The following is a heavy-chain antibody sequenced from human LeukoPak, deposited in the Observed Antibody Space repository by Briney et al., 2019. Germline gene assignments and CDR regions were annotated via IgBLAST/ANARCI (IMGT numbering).Heavy chain of an antibody. CDR3: ARGPYSYDSSGAFDI. Sequence: SETLSLTCTVSGGSISSYFWSWIRQPAGKGLEWIGRIYASGSTYQNPSLRSRVTMSVDTSKNQFSLKLSSVTAADTAVYYCARGPYSYDSSGAFDIWGQGTMVTVSS. V-gene: IGHV4-4*07. CDR1: GGSISSYF. J-gene: IGHJ3*02. CDR2: IYASGST. D-gene: IGHD3-22*01.